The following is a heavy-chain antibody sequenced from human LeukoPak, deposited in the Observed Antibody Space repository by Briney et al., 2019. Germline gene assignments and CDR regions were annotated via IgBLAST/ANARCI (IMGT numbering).Heavy chain of an antibody. D-gene: IGHD3-22*01. J-gene: IGHJ4*02. CDR1: GFTFSSYG. Sequence: GALRLSCAASGFTFSSYGMSWVRQAPGKGLEWVSSISSSSSYIYYADSVKGRFTISRDNAKNSLYLQMNSLRAEDTAVYYCAREYYDSSGYQTRVDYWGQGTLVTVSS. CDR2: ISSSSSYI. CDR3: AREYYDSSGYQTRVDY. V-gene: IGHV3-21*01.